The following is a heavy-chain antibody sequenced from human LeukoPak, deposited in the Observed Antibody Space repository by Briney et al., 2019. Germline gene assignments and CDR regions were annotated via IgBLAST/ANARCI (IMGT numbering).Heavy chain of an antibody. J-gene: IGHJ4*02. CDR2: INPNSGGT. D-gene: IGHD4-23*01. Sequence: ASVKVSCKASGYTFTSYGISWVRQAPGQGLEWMGWINPNSGGTNYAQKFQGRVTMTRDTSISTAYMELSRLRSDDTAVYYCARDFGGNSDYWGQGTLVTVSS. CDR3: ARDFGGNSDY. CDR1: GYTFTSYG. V-gene: IGHV1-2*02.